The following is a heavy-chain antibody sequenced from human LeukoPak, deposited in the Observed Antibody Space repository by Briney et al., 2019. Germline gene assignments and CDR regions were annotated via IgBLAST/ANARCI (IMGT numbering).Heavy chain of an antibody. D-gene: IGHD2-2*01. CDR1: GFTLSDYY. J-gene: IGHJ4*02. Sequence: PGGSLRLSCAASGFTLSDYYMSWIRQAAGKGLEWVSYISSSSSDTSYADSVKGRFTISRDNAKKSLYLQMNSLRAEDTAVYYCASGNWGCSSATCDYFDYWGQGTLVTVSS. CDR3: ASGNWGCSSATCDYFDY. V-gene: IGHV3-11*03. CDR2: ISSSSSDT.